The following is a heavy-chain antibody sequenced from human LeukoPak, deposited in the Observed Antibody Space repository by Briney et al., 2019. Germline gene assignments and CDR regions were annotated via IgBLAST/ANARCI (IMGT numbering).Heavy chain of an antibody. J-gene: IGHJ6*03. CDR3: AAASYYYYYHMDV. Sequence: GGSLRLSCAASGFTFSSYGMHWVRQAPGKGLEWMAFIRYDGSNKYYADSVKGRFTISRDNSKNTLYLQMNSLRAEDTAVYYCAAASYYYYYHMDVWGKGTTVTVSS. CDR2: IRYDGSNK. D-gene: IGHD2-15*01. CDR1: GFTFSSYG. V-gene: IGHV3-30*02.